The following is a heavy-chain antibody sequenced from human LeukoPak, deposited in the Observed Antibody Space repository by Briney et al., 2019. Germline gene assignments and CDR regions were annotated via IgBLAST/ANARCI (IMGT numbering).Heavy chain of an antibody. J-gene: IGHJ4*02. D-gene: IGHD1-26*01. CDR2: IYSGGST. CDR1: GFTVRSNY. Sequence: GGSLRLSCAASGFTVRSNYLSWVRQAPGKGLEWVSIIYSGGSTYYADSVKGRFTISRDNSKNTLYLQMNSLRVEDTAVYYCERDEWELLRAYWGQGTLVTVSS. CDR3: ERDEWELLRAY. V-gene: IGHV3-66*02.